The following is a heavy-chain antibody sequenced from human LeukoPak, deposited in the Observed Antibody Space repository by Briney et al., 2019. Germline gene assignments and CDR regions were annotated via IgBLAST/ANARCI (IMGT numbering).Heavy chain of an antibody. CDR3: ARATKRQLLGAFDI. CDR2: IFYSGST. CDR1: GGSISTSNYY. J-gene: IGHJ3*02. V-gene: IGHV4-39*07. Sequence: SETLSLTCTVSGGSISTSNYYWGWIRQPPGKGLEWIGNIFYSGSTYYGPSLKSRLTISLDTSRNQFSLKLNSVTAADTAVYYCARATKRQLLGAFDIWGQGTMVTVSS. D-gene: IGHD1-1*01.